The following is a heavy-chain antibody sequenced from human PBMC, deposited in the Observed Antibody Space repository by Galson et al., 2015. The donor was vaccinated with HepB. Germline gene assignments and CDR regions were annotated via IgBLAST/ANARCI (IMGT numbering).Heavy chain of an antibody. CDR2: ISPSSSYI. J-gene: IGHJ4*02. V-gene: IGHV3-21*01. CDR3: ATKRGYSSSWYIN. D-gene: IGHD6-13*01. CDR1: GLTFSDYS. Sequence: SLRLSCAASGLTFSDYSMNWVRQAPGKGLEWVSSISPSSSYIYYADSVKGRFTTSRDNAKNSLYPQMNSLRAEDTAVYYCATKRGYSSSWYINWGQGSLVAVSS.